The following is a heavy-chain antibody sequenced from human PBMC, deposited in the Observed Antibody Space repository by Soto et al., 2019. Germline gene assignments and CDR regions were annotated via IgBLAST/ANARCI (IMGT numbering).Heavy chain of an antibody. CDR1: GFTLSMSA. CDR2: ISDSGDRT. D-gene: IGHD3-16*02. Sequence: GGSLRLSCTSSGFTLSMSAVNWVRQAPGKGLEWVSYISDSGDRTYYADSVKGRFTISRDRSKNTVSLQMDSLRAEDTAVYYCAKDRGIIVKAGDAFDVWGQGTKVTV. V-gene: IGHV3-23*01. J-gene: IGHJ3*01. CDR3: AKDRGIIVKAGDAFDV.